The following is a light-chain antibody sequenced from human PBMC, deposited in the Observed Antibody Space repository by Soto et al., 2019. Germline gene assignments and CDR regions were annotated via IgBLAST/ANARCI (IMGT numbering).Light chain of an antibody. V-gene: IGLV1-47*01. CDR2: KND. J-gene: IGLJ7*01. Sequence: SVLTQPPSASGTPGQGVSISCSGSSSNMGSNYVYWYQQLPGRAPRLIIYKNDQRPSGVPDRFSGSKSGTSASLAISGLRSEDEALYHCATWDDSLTGLVFGGGTQLTVL. CDR3: ATWDDSLTGLV. CDR1: SSNMGSNY.